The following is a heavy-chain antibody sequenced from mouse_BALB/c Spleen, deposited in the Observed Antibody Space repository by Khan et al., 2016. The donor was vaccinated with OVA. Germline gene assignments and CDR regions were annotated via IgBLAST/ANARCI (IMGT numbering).Heavy chain of an antibody. CDR2: IYPGTDNT. J-gene: IGHJ2*01. V-gene: IGHV1-76*01. CDR3: AREGSWYYFVY. Sequence: QVQLKQSGAELVRPGASVKLSCRTSGYIFTNYWIHWVKQRSGQGLEWITRIYPGTDNTYYNEKLKDKATLTADRSSSTAYMQLSSLKSEDSAVYFCAREGSWYYFVYWGQGTTLTVSS. CDR1: GYIFTNYW.